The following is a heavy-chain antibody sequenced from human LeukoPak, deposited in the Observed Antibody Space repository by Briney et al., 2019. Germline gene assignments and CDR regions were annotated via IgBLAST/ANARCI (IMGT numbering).Heavy chain of an antibody. CDR3: ARDNDAFDI. CDR2: ISSDGSST. CDR1: GFTFTSYW. V-gene: IGHV3-74*01. Sequence: GGSRRLSCAASGFTFTSYWMHWVRQAPGKGLVWVSRISSDGSSTSYADSVKGRFTISRDNAKNTLYLQMNSLRAEDTAVYYCARDNDAFDIWGQGTMVTVSS. J-gene: IGHJ3*02.